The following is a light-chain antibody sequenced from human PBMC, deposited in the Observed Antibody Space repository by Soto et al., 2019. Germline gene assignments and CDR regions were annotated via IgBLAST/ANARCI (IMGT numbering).Light chain of an antibody. Sequence: EIVLTQSPATLSLSPGERATLSCRASQSVSNYLAWYQQKPGQAPRLLIYDASNRATGIPARCSGSGSGTEFSLPISSLEPEDFAVYYCQQRSNWPLLTFGGGTKVEIK. V-gene: IGKV3-11*01. J-gene: IGKJ4*01. CDR1: QSVSNY. CDR3: QQRSNWPLLT. CDR2: DAS.